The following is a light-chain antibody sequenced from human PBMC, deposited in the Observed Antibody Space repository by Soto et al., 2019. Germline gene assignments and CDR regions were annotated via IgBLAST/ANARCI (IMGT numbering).Light chain of an antibody. CDR1: SSNIGINA. CDR3: AAWDDSLNGLV. CDR2: DNN. Sequence: QSVLTQPPSASGTPGQRVTISCSGSSSNIGINAVNWYQQLPGTAPKLVIYDNNQRPSAVPDRFSGSKSGISASLAISGLQSEDEADYSCAAWDDSLNGLVFGTGTKLTVL. J-gene: IGLJ1*01. V-gene: IGLV1-44*01.